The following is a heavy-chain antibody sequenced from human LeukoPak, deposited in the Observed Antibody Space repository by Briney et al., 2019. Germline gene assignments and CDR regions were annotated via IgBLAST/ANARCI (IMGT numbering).Heavy chain of an antibody. CDR3: ARGVERPREAAAFDI. D-gene: IGHD1-1*01. Sequence: GGSLRLSCAASEFTFSSYAMSWVRQAPGKGLEWVSAISGSGGSTYYADSVRGRFSISRDNSKNTLYLQMNSLRAEDTAVYYCARGVERPREAAAFDIWGQGTVVTVSS. CDR2: ISGSGGST. CDR1: EFTFSSYA. J-gene: IGHJ3*02. V-gene: IGHV3-23*01.